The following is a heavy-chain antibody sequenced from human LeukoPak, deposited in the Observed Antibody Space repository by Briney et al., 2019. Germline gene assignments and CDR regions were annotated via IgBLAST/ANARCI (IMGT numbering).Heavy chain of an antibody. V-gene: IGHV1-18*01. CDR2: ISANNGNT. CDR1: GYTFTSYG. J-gene: IGHJ6*02. Sequence: ASVKVSCKASGYTFTSYGISWVRQAPGQGLEWMGWISANNGNTNYAQKLQGRVTMTTDTSTSTAYMELRRLRADDTAVYYCARIRAIDMAYCGMDVWGQGTTVTVSS. CDR3: ARIRAIDMAYCGMDV. D-gene: IGHD3-3*02.